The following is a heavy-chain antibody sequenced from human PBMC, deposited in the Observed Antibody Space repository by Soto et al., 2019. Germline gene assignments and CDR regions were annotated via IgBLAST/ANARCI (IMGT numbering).Heavy chain of an antibody. CDR1: GFSLSTSGVG. J-gene: IGHJ4*02. V-gene: IGHV2-5*02. CDR2: IYWDGDK. Sequence: QITLKESGPTLVKHTQTLTLTCTISGFSLSTSGVGVGWIRQPPGKALDWLALIYWDGDKRYSPSLKSRLTITKDTSKNQVVLTMTNMDPVDTATYYCVLLLWFGELTWGKGTLVTVSS. CDR3: VLLLWFGELT. D-gene: IGHD3-10*01.